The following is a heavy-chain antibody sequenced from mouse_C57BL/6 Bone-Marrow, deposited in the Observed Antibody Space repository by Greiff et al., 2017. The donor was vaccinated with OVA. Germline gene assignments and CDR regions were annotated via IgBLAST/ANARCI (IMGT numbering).Heavy chain of an antibody. CDR1: GFTFSSYT. D-gene: IGHD1-1*01. Sequence: DVQLQESGGGLVKPGGSLKLSCAASGFTFSSYTMSWVRQTPEKRLEWVATISGGGGNTYYPDSVKGRFTISRDNAKNTLYLQMSSLRSEDTALYYCARHPHYYGSSSDYWGQGTSVTVSS. CDR3: ARHPHYYGSSSDY. J-gene: IGHJ4*01. V-gene: IGHV5-9*01. CDR2: ISGGGGNT.